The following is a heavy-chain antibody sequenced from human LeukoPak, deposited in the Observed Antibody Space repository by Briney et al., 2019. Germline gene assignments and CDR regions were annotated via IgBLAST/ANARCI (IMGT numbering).Heavy chain of an antibody. CDR2: TNHSGST. CDR1: GGSFSDYY. J-gene: IGHJ5*02. Sequence: SETLSLTCAIYGGSFSDYYWSWIRQPPGKGLEWIGETNHSGSTNYNPSLKSRVTISVDTSRNQFSLKLSSVTAADTAVYYCARGPSPHNWFDPWGQGTLVTVSS. CDR3: ARGPSPHNWFDP. V-gene: IGHV4-34*01. D-gene: IGHD6-6*01.